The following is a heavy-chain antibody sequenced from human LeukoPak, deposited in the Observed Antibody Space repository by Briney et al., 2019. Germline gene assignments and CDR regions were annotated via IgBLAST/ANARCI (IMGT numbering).Heavy chain of an antibody. J-gene: IGHJ5*02. CDR3: AKDFSYSSSSGNNWFDP. D-gene: IGHD6-6*01. V-gene: IGHV3-9*01. Sequence: GRSLRLSCAASGFTFDDYAMHWVRQAPGKGLEWVSGISWNSGSIGYADSVKGRFTISRDNAKNSLYLQMNSLRAEDTALYYCAKDFSYSSSSGNNWFDPWGQGTLVTVSS. CDR2: ISWNSGSI. CDR1: GFTFDDYA.